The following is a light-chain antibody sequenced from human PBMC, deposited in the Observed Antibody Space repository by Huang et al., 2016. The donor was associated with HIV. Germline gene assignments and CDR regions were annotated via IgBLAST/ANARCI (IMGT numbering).Light chain of an antibody. CDR1: QDINTY. Sequence: GDRVTINCRVSQDINTYLAWYQQKPVKAPELLIYSASVLQNGVPSRFNGSGAGTQFTLTINCLQTEDFATYYCQQYHAFPLTFGAGTKVEI. CDR2: SAS. CDR3: QQYHAFPLT. V-gene: IGKV1D-8*02. J-gene: IGKJ4*01.